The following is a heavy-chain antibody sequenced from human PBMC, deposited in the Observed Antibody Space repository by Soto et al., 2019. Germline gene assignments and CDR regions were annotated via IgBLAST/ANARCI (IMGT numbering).Heavy chain of an antibody. V-gene: IGHV3-53*01. CDR1: GITATNGH. J-gene: IGHJ4*02. Sequence: DVQLVKSGGGLIQPGGSLRLSCAGSGITATNGHMSWVRQAPGKGLEWVSVIYSDDNTYYADSVKGRFTISRDTSKNTAYLQMNSLRAEDTAVYYCARDWNGDKYFDFWDQGSLVTVSS. CDR2: IYSDDNT. D-gene: IGHD4-17*01. CDR3: ARDWNGDKYFDF.